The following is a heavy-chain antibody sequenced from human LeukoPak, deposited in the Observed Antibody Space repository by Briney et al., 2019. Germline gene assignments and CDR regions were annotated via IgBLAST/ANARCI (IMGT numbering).Heavy chain of an antibody. D-gene: IGHD6-13*01. CDR1: GFTFSSYA. CDR2: IRSSGDNT. J-gene: IGHJ4*02. CDR3: VKGRISEDGLDF. Sequence: GGSLRLSCAASGFTFSSYAMNWVRQAPGKGLEWVSSIRSSGDNTYYADSVKGRFTISRDNSKNTVYLQMNSLRAEDTAVYYCVKGRISEDGLDFWGQGTLVTASS. V-gene: IGHV3-23*01.